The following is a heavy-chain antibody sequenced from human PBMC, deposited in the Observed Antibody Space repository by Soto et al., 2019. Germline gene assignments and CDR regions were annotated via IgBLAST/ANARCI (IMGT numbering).Heavy chain of an antibody. J-gene: IGHJ4*02. CDR1: GGSFSGYY. CDR2: INHSGST. D-gene: IGHD2-21*01. V-gene: IGHV4-34*01. Sequence: PSETLSLTCAVYGGSFSGYYWIWIRQPPGKGLEWIGEINHSGSTNYNPSLKSRVTISVDTSKNQFFLKLSSVTAADTAVYYCARGSTLLLLWWPARTDFDYWGQGTLVTVS. CDR3: ARGSTLLLLWWPARTDFDY.